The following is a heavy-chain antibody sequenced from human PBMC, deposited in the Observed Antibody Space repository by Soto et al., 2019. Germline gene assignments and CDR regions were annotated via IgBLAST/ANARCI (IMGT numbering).Heavy chain of an antibody. CDR1: GGSISSYY. CDR3: ATLPPRIVVVVLPIPS. V-gene: IGHV4-59*08. D-gene: IGHD2-15*01. CDR2: IYYSGST. J-gene: IGHJ4*02. Sequence: SETLSLTCTVSGGSISSYYWSWIRPPPGKGLEWIGYIYYSGSTNYNPSLKSRVTISVDTSKNQFSLKLSSVTAADTAVYYCATLPPRIVVVVLPIPSWGQGTLVTVS.